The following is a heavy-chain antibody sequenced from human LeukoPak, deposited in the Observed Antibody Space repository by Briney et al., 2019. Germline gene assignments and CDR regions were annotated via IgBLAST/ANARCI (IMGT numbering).Heavy chain of an antibody. J-gene: IGHJ1*01. D-gene: IGHD6-19*01. Sequence: SETLSLTCTVFGGSICTTTYSWGYSRQPPGTGLEWIGSIYYSGSTYYNPSLKSRVTISVDTSKNQFSLNLSSVTAADTAVYYCARRSSGWTGQYFQHWGPGTLVTVSS. V-gene: IGHV4-39*01. CDR3: ARRSSGWTGQYFQH. CDR1: GGSICTTTYS. CDR2: IYYSGST.